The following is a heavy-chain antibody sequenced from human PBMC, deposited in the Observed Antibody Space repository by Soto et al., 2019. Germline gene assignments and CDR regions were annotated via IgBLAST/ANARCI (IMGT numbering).Heavy chain of an antibody. V-gene: IGHV4-59*08. J-gene: IGHJ4*02. D-gene: IGHD3-10*01. CDR2: IYYSGST. CDR3: ARHNYGSGSTYFDY. Sequence: QVQLQESGPELVKPSETLSLTCTVSGGSISSYYWSWIRQPPGKGLKWLGYIYYSGSTNDNPSLKSRVTISVDTSKNQFSLKLNSMTAADTAVYYCARHNYGSGSTYFDYWGQGTLVTVSS. CDR1: GGSISSYY.